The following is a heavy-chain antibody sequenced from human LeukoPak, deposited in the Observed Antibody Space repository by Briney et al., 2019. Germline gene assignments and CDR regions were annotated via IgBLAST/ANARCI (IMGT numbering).Heavy chain of an antibody. CDR1: GDIVSSNSVA. D-gene: IGHD2-15*01. CDR3: ARDLYCSDVSCSFDY. CDR2: TYYRSRWYN. V-gene: IGHV6-1*01. Sequence: SQTLALTCAISGDIVSSNSVAWNWLRQSPSRVLEWLGRTYYRSRWYNEYAVSVKSRITINPDTAKNQFSLQVISVTPEDTAVYYCARDLYCSDVSCSFDYWGQGTPVTVSS. J-gene: IGHJ4*02.